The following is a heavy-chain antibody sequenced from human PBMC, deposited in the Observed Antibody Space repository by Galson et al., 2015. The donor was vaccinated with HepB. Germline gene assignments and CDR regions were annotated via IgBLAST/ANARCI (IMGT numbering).Heavy chain of an antibody. CDR1: GGSFSGYY. CDR3: ARGSRDFWSGYYPN. J-gene: IGHJ4*02. Sequence: QVQLQESGPGLVKPSETLSLTCAVYGGSFSGYYWSWIRQPPGKGLEWIGEINHSGSTNYNPSLKSRVTISVDTSKNQFSLKLSSVTAADTAVYYCARGSRDFWSGYYPNWGQGTLVTVSS. D-gene: IGHD3-3*01. CDR2: INHSGST. V-gene: IGHV4-34*01.